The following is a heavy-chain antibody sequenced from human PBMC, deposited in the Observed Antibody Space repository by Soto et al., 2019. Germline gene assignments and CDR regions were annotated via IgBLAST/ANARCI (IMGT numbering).Heavy chain of an antibody. D-gene: IGHD3-22*01. CDR2: INPNSGGT. V-gene: IGHV1-2*04. CDR3: ALEMGRDSSGYYYESGSDAFDI. J-gene: IGHJ3*02. Sequence: PAKRRSKDPRETKKGKSMYSPRQEKKQGLEWMGWINPNSGGTNYAQKFQGWVTMTRDTSISTAYMELSRLRSDDTAVYYCALEMGRDSSGYYYESGSDAFDIWGQGT. CDR1: RETKKGKS.